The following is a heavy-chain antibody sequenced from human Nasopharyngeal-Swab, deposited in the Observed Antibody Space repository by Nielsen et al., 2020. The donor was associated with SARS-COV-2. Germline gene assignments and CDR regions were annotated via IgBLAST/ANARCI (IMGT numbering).Heavy chain of an antibody. D-gene: IGHD4/OR15-4a*01. V-gene: IGHV1-69*13. J-gene: IGHJ4*02. CDR1: GGTFSRYA. Sequence: SVKVSCKASGGTFSRYAVNWVRQAPGQGLEWMGGILPFIGTTNYAQKFQGRVTLTADESTTTAYMELSSLRSEDTGVYYCLYGGAYYRTIDYWGQGTLVTVSS. CDR3: LYGGAYYRTIDY. CDR2: ILPFIGTT.